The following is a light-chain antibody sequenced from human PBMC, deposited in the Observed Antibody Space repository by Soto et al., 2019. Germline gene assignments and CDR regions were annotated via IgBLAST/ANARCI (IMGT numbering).Light chain of an antibody. CDR3: QQYYSYPQT. CDR2: AAS. V-gene: IGKV1-8*01. Sequence: AIRMTQSPSSLSASTGDRVTITCRASQGISRYLAWYQQKPGKAAKLLIYAASTLQSGVPSRFSGSGSGTDFTLTISCLQSEDFATYYCQQYYSYPQTCGQGTKVEIK. CDR1: QGISRY. J-gene: IGKJ1*01.